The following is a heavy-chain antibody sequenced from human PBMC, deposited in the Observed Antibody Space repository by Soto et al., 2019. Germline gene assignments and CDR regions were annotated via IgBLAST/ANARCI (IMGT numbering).Heavy chain of an antibody. Sequence: GASVKVSCKASGYTFTNYFMHWVRQAPGQGLEWMGMINPNSGNTGYAQKFQGRATMTRNTSISTAYMELSSLRSEDTAVYYCAREDGTLGYCSGGSCTGFDPWGQGTLVTVSS. CDR3: AREDGTLGYCSGGSCTGFDP. CDR1: GYTFTNYF. J-gene: IGHJ5*02. CDR2: INPNSGNT. D-gene: IGHD2-15*01. V-gene: IGHV1-8*02.